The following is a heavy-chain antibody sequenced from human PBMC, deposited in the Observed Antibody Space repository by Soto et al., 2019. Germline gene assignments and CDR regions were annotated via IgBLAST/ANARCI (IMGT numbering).Heavy chain of an antibody. V-gene: IGHV3-7*04. J-gene: IGHJ4*02. Sequence: EVQLVESGGGLVQPGGSLRLSCVASGFTFSSRWMNWVRHVPGKGLEWVANIKQDGSEIHYVDSVKGRFTISRDNAKNSLYLQMNGLRVEDTAVYHCVRYSGWTGDFWGQGILVTVSS. CDR1: GFTFSSRW. D-gene: IGHD2-15*01. CDR2: IKQDGSEI. CDR3: VRYSGWTGDF.